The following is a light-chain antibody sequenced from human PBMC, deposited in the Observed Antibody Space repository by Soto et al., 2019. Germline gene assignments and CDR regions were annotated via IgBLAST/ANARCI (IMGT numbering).Light chain of an antibody. J-gene: IGKJ4*01. CDR3: QQYGSSPPLT. CDR1: QSVSSSY. V-gene: IGKV3-20*01. Sequence: EIVLTQSPGTLSLSQGERANLSCRASQSVSSSYLAWYQQKPGQAPRLLIYGASSRATGIPDRFSGSGSGTDFTLTISRLEPEDFAVYYCQQYGSSPPLTFGGGTKVDIK. CDR2: GAS.